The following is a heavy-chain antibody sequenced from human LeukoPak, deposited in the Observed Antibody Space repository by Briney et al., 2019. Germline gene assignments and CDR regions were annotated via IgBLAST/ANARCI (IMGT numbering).Heavy chain of an antibody. CDR3: ARGGTYQPLLGY. D-gene: IGHD2-2*01. Sequence: GGSLRLSCAASGFTFSNFGMHWVRQAPGKGLEWVAIVWYDGNNKYYADSVKGRFTISRDNSKNTVYLQMNSLRAEDTAVYYCARGGTYQPLLGYWGQGTLVTVSS. CDR1: GFTFSNFG. CDR2: VWYDGNNK. J-gene: IGHJ4*02. V-gene: IGHV3-33*01.